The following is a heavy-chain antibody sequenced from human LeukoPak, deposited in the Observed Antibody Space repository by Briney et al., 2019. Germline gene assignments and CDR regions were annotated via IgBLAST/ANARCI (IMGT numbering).Heavy chain of an antibody. CDR1: GYSISSGYY. CDR3: ARDEEMNCFDP. V-gene: IGHV4-38-2*02. D-gene: IGHD5-24*01. CDR2: IYHSGST. Sequence: KPSETLSLTCTVSGYSISSGYYWGWIRQPPGKGLEWIGSIYHSGSTYYNPSLKSRATMSVDTSKNLFSLKLSSVTAADTAVYYCARDEEMNCFDPWGQGTLVTVSS. J-gene: IGHJ5*02.